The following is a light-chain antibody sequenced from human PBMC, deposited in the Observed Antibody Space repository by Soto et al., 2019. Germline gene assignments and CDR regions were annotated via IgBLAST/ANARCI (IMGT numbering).Light chain of an antibody. CDR2: SNN. Sequence: QSVLTQPPSASGTPGQTVTISCSGSSSNIGINPVNWYQQVPGTAPKVLMYSNNQRPSGVPDRFSGYKSGTSASLAISGLQYEDDADYYCAAWDDSLNGWVFGGVTKLTVL. V-gene: IGLV1-44*01. J-gene: IGLJ3*02. CDR1: SSNIGINP. CDR3: AAWDDSLNGWV.